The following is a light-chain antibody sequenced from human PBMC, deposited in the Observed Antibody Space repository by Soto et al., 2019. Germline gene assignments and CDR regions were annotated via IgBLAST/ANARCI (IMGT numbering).Light chain of an antibody. CDR1: QSVSSN. J-gene: IGKJ4*01. CDR3: QQYNNWPRGRLT. V-gene: IGKV3-15*01. CDR2: GAS. Sequence: EIVMTQSPATLSVSPGERATLSCRASQSVSSNLAWYQQKPGQAPRLLIYGASTRATGIPARFSGSGSGTEFTLTISSLQSEDFAVYYCQQYNNWPRGRLTFGGGTKVEIK.